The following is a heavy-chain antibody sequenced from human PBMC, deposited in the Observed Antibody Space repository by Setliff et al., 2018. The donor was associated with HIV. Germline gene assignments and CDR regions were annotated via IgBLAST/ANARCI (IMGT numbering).Heavy chain of an antibody. CDR3: ARVFPPIRGAPFGTPPGAFDI. V-gene: IGHV4-4*07. CDR1: GGSMSTYY. Sequence: SETLSLTCSVSGGSMSTYYWSWIRQPAGKRLEWIGRVYNSGSTNYNPSLRSRVTMSVDTSKSQFSLKLNSVAAADTAVYYCARVFPPIRGAPFGTPPGAFDIWGQGTMVTVSS. CDR2: VYNSGST. J-gene: IGHJ3*02. D-gene: IGHD2-15*01.